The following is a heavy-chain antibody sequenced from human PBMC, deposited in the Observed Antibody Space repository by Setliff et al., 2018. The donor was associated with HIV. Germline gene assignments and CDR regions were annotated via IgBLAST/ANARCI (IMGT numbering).Heavy chain of an antibody. CDR3: ASPGPNYDGSAFDI. J-gene: IGHJ3*02. Sequence: GASVKVSCKASGGTFSSYAISWVRQAPGQGLEWMGGIIPIFGTANYAQKFQGRVTITTDESTSKAYMELSSLRSEDTAVYYCASPGPNYDGSAFDIWGQGTMVTVSS. D-gene: IGHD3-10*01. CDR2: IIPIFGTA. CDR1: GGTFSSYA. V-gene: IGHV1-69*05.